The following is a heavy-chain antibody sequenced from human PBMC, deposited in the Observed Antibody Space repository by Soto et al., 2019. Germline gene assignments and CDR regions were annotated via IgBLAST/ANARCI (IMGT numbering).Heavy chain of an antibody. J-gene: IGHJ6*02. D-gene: IGHD3-22*01. CDR3: ARAPAGYYTLYHYYAMDV. V-gene: IGHV3-33*01. CDR2: VWFDGVNK. CDR1: GFTFSDHA. Sequence: QVQLVASGGGVVQPGTSLRLSCEASGFTFSDHAMHWVRQAPGKGLEWVAVVWFDGVNKFYTDSVKGRFTISRDNSKNTLFLQMNSLRVVDTAVYYFARAPAGYYTLYHYYAMDVWGQGTPVTVSS.